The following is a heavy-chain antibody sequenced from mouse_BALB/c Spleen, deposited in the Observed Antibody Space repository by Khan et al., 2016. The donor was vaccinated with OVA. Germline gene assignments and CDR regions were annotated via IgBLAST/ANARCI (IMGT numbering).Heavy chain of an antibody. J-gene: IGHJ1*01. D-gene: IGHD1-2*01. CDR2: FNPNNGGT. CDR1: GYTFTEYT. CDR3: TRRDYYAYYWFFDV. V-gene: IGHV1-18*01. Sequence: VQLKQSGPELVKPGASVRISCKTSGYTFTEYTMHWVKQSHGKSLEWLGGFNPNNGGTSYNQKFKGKATLTVDKSSSTAYMELRSLTSEDSAVYYWTRRDYYAYYWFFDVWGAGTTVTVSS.